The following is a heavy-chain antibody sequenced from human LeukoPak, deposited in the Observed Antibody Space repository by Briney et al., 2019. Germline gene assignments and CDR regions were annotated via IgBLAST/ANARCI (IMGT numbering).Heavy chain of an antibody. CDR1: GFTFSSYE. CDR2: ISSIGSTI. J-gene: IGHJ4*02. CDR3: ARDYGDYVYFDY. V-gene: IGHV3-48*03. D-gene: IGHD4-17*01. Sequence: PGGSLRLSCAASGFTFSSYEMNWVRQAPGKGLEWVSYISSIGSTIYYADSVKGRFTISRDNAKNSLYLQMNSLRAEDTAVYYCARDYGDYVYFDYWGQGTLVTVHS.